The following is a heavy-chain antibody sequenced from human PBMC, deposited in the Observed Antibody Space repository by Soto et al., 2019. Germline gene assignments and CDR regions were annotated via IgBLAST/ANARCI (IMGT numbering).Heavy chain of an antibody. V-gene: IGHV4-34*01. D-gene: IGHD3-10*01. J-gene: IGHJ4*02. CDR1: GGSFSGYY. Sequence: SETLSLTCAVYGGSFSGYYWSWIRQPPGKGLEWIGEINHSGSTNYNPSLKSRVTISVDTSKNQFSLKLSSVTAADTAVYYCAREKGYYGSGSYSLVYYFDYWGQGTLVTVS. CDR2: INHSGST. CDR3: AREKGYYGSGSYSLVYYFDY.